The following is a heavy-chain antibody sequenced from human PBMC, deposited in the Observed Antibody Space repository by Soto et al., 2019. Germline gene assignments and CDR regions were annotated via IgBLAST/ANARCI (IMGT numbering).Heavy chain of an antibody. Sequence: RQLQDSGPRLVKASETLSFPCNVSAGSISSSRSYWAWIRQPPGKGLEWIANIFSSGSTYYHPPLASSVTVTAHTGPNQISMEPSSVTAAATAVYYSARQPTRADIVMMCDP. CDR3: ARQPTRADIVMMCDP. V-gene: IGHV4-39*01. D-gene: IGHD2-15*01. J-gene: IGHJ5*02. CDR2: IFSSGST. CDR1: AGSISSSRSY.